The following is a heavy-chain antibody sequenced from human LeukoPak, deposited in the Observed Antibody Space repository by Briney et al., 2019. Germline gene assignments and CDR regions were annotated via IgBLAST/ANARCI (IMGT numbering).Heavy chain of an antibody. D-gene: IGHD3-10*01. CDR1: GGSITSYY. CDR3: ARRGGSGSRGDYYFDY. V-gene: IGHV4-39*01. CDR2: IDYSGGI. J-gene: IGHJ4*02. Sequence: SETLSLTCTVSGGSITSYYWGWIRQPPGKGLEWIASIDYSGGIYHNPSLKSRVTISVDTSKNQFSLKLSSVTAADTAVYYCARRGGSGSRGDYYFDYWGQGTLVTVSS.